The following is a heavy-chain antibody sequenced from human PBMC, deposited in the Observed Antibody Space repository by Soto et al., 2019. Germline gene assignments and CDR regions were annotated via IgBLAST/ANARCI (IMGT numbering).Heavy chain of an antibody. CDR2: IKSKTDGGTT. CDR1: GFTFSNAW. D-gene: IGHD3-3*01. Sequence: GGSLRLSCAASGFTFSNAWMNWVRQAPGKGLEWVGRIKSKTDGGTTDYAAPVKGRFTISRDDSKNTLYLQMNSLKTEDTAVYYCTTYYDFWSGYYTKVWDYYGMDVGGQGTTVTV. V-gene: IGHV3-15*07. CDR3: TTYYDFWSGYYTKVWDYYGMDV. J-gene: IGHJ6*02.